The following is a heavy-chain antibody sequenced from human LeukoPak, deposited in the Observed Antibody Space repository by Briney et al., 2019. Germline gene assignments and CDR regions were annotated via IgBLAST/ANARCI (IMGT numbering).Heavy chain of an antibody. CDR3: AKGQEFLEWIYDY. CDR2: ISGGSGSR. CDR1: GFSFSDYA. D-gene: IGHD3-3*01. V-gene: IGHV3-23*01. J-gene: IGHJ4*02. Sequence: PGGSLTLSCEASGFSFSDYAMTWVRQAPGKGPEWVSGISGGSGSRNYGDSVKGRFTISRDNSKNTLFLQLSGLRAEDTAVYYCAKGQEFLEWIYDYWGQGTLVTVSS.